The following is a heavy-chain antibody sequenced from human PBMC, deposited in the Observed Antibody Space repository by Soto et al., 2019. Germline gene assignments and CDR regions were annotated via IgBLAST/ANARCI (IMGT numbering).Heavy chain of an antibody. V-gene: IGHV4-39*01. CDR1: GGSISSTSYH. D-gene: IGHD3-9*01. Sequence: SETLSLTCSVSGGSISSTSYHWGWIRQPPGKGLEWIGTISYSGSTYFNPSLKSRVTISVDTSKNQFSLRLNSVTAADTAVYYCARRPYYDILTGYHSDYWGQGTLVTVSS. J-gene: IGHJ4*02. CDR2: ISYSGST. CDR3: ARRPYYDILTGYHSDY.